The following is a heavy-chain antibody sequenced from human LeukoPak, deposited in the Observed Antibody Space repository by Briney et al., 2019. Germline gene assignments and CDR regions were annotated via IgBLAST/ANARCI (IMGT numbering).Heavy chain of an antibody. CDR1: GYTFTGYY. CDR3: ARDRDTMIVVVRDAFDI. D-gene: IGHD3-22*01. J-gene: IGHJ3*02. CDR2: INPNSGGT. Sequence: GASVKVSCKASGYTFTGYYMHWVRQAPGQGLEWMGWINPNSGGTNYAQKFQGRVTMTRDTSISTAYMELSRLRSDDTAVYYCARDRDTMIVVVRDAFDIWGQGTMVTVSS. V-gene: IGHV1-2*02.